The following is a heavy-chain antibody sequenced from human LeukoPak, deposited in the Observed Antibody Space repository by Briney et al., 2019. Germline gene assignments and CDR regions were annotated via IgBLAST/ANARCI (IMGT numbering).Heavy chain of an antibody. CDR2: IRSKAYGGTT. D-gene: IGHD3-22*01. Sequence: GGSLRLSCAASGFTFSDHYLDWVRQAPGKGLEWVGFIRSKAYGGTTEYAASVKGRFTISRDDSKSIAYLQMNSLKTEDTAVYYCTRGSSPYYYDSSGYYCSYWGQGTLVTVSS. CDR1: GFTFSDHY. CDR3: TRGSSPYYYDSSGYYCSY. V-gene: IGHV3-49*04. J-gene: IGHJ4*02.